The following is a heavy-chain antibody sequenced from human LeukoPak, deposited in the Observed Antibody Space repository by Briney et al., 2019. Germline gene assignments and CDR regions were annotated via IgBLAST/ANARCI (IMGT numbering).Heavy chain of an antibody. CDR1: GFTFSSYG. V-gene: IGHV3-30*18. CDR3: AKPAEYSGSYHFNY. J-gene: IGHJ4*02. CDR2: ISDDGSNE. D-gene: IGHD1-26*01. Sequence: GGSLRLSCAASGFTFSSYGMHWVRQAPGKGLEWAAVISDDGSNEYYADSVKGRFSISRDNSKSTLYLQMNSLRVEDTAVYYWAKPAEYSGSYHFNYWGQGTLVTVSS.